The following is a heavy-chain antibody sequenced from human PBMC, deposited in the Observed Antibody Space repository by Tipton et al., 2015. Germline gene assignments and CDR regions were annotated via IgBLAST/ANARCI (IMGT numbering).Heavy chain of an antibody. D-gene: IGHD3-9*01. CDR2: IYYSGST. CDR3: ACQDYDSLTRDYQTVDY. J-gene: IGHJ4*02. CDR1: SDSISKYY. V-gene: IGHV4-59*05. Sequence: TLSLTCSVSSDSISKYYWSWIRQPPGKELEWIGSIYYSGSTYYNPSLKSRVTISVDTSKNQFSLRLSSVTAADTAVYYCACQDYDSLTRDYQTVDYWGQGTLVTVSS.